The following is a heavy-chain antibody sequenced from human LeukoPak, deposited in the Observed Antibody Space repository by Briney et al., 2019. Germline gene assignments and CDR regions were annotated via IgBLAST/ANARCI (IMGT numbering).Heavy chain of an antibody. CDR1: GFTFSSYG. Sequence: GGSLRLSCAASGFTFSSYGMHWVRQAPGKGLEWVAVISYDGSNKYYADSVKGRFTISRDNSKNTLYLQMNSLGAEGTAVYYCAKPTAVAGFRQSYYFDYWGQGTLVTVSS. CDR2: ISYDGSNK. D-gene: IGHD6-19*01. J-gene: IGHJ4*02. V-gene: IGHV3-30*18. CDR3: AKPTAVAGFRQSYYFDY.